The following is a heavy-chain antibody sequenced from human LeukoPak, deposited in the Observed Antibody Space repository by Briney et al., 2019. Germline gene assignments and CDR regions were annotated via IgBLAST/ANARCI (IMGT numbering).Heavy chain of an antibody. Sequence: GGSLRLSCAASGFTFSSHDLHWVRQAPGKGLEWVSGIGITGDTYYPGSVKGRFTISRENAKNSLYLQMNSLRAGDTAVYYCARSGGLVYCYFDIWGRGTLVTVSS. CDR2: IGITGDT. J-gene: IGHJ2*01. CDR1: GFTFSSHD. CDR3: ARSGGLVYCYFDI. V-gene: IGHV3-13*01. D-gene: IGHD3/OR15-3a*01.